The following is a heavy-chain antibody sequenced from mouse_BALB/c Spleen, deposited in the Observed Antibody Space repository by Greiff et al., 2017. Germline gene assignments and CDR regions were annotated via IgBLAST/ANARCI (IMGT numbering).Heavy chain of an antibody. CDR1: GYTFTDYE. CDR3: TRGSITTAKDAMDY. CDR2: IDPETGGT. J-gene: IGHJ4*01. V-gene: IGHV1-15*01. Sequence: VKLMESGAELVRPGASVTLSCKASGYTFTDYEMHWVKQTPVHGLEWIGAIDPETGGTAYNQKFKGKATLTADKSSSTAYMELRSLTSEDSAVYYCTRGSITTAKDAMDYWGQGTSVTVSS. D-gene: IGHD1-2*01.